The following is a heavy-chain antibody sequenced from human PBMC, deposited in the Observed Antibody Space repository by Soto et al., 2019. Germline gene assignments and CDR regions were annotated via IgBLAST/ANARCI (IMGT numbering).Heavy chain of an antibody. Sequence: EVQLVESGGGSATPGGSLRLSCAASGFIFRNDWMNWVRQAPGKGLEWVARIKTKIDGGTTDYAAPVKGRFFISRDDSQNTLFLQMNSLQTEDTAVYYCARGGGTYGSYYYAMDVWGQGTTVTVSS. J-gene: IGHJ6*02. V-gene: IGHV3-15*01. CDR2: IKTKIDGGTT. CDR3: ARGGGTYGSYYYAMDV. D-gene: IGHD3-10*01. CDR1: GFIFRNDW.